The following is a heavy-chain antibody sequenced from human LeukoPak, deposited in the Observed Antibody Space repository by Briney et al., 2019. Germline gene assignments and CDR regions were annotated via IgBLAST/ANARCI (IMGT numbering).Heavy chain of an antibody. CDR2: ISSNGGST. J-gene: IGHJ1*01. D-gene: IGHD3-22*01. Sequence: GGSLRLSCSASGFTFSSYGMHWVRQTPGKRLEYVSAISSNGGSTYYADSVKGRFTISRDNSKNTLFLQMSSLRTEDAAVYYCVRHYDSSGYYTGWYFQHWGQGTLVTVSS. CDR3: VRHYDSSGYYTGWYFQH. CDR1: GFTFSSYG. V-gene: IGHV3-64D*06.